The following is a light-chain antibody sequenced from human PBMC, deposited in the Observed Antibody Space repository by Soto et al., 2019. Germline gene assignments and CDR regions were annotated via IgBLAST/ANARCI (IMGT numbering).Light chain of an antibody. J-gene: IGKJ1*01. CDR1: QSVNHN. CDR3: QQRGNWPPTWT. Sequence: EIVLTQSPGTLSLSPGERATLSCRASQSVNHNLAWYQQKPGQGPRLLIYDASIRATGIPARFSGSWSGTDFTLTINGLEPEDSAVYYCQQRGNWPPTWTFGQGTKV. V-gene: IGKV3-11*01. CDR2: DAS.